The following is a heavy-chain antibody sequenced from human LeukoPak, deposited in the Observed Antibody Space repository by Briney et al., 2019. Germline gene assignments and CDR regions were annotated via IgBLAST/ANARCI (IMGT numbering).Heavy chain of an antibody. Sequence: SETLSLTCSVSGDSIRSSSYYWGWLRQPPGTGLEWIGYIYYSGSTNYNPSLKSRVTISVDTSKNQFSLKLSSVTAADTAVYYCARGIVGASSNAFDIWGQGTMVTVSS. CDR3: ARGIVGASSNAFDI. V-gene: IGHV4-61*05. CDR1: GDSIRSSSYY. D-gene: IGHD1-26*01. CDR2: IYYSGST. J-gene: IGHJ3*02.